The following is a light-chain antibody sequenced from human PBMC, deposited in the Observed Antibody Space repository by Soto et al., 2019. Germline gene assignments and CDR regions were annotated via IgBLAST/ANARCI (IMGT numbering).Light chain of an antibody. V-gene: IGKV3-11*01. CDR3: QQRFNWPRFT. CDR1: QSVSSY. J-gene: IGKJ2*01. CDR2: DAS. Sequence: EIVLTQSPATLSLSPGERATLSCRASQSVSSYLAWYQQKPGQAPSLLIYDASNRATGIPARFSGGGSGTDFTLTISSQEPEDFAVYYCQQRFNWPRFTFGQGTKVEMK.